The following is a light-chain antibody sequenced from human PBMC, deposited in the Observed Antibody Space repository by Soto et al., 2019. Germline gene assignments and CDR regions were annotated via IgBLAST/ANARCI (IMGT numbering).Light chain of an antibody. Sequence: EIVLTQSPGTLSLSPGERATLSCRASQGVSSTYLAWYQQRLGQAPRLLIFGASSRATGIPDRFSGSGSGRELGGRGRRLEPEDFAVYYCKLYGNSPPTYTLGQGTKVDIQ. CDR1: QGVSSTY. CDR3: KLYGNSPPTYT. CDR2: GAS. V-gene: IGKV3-20*01. J-gene: IGKJ2*01.